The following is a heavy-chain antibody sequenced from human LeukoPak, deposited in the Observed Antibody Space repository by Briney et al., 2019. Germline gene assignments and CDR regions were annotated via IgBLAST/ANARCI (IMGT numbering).Heavy chain of an antibody. J-gene: IGHJ4*02. D-gene: IGHD3-22*01. V-gene: IGHV3-23*01. CDR1: GFTYNSYT. CDR2: ISGSGGST. CDR3: AKFRMGDYYDSSGLESDY. Sequence: GGSLRLSCVASGFTYNSYTMSWVRQAPGKGLEWVSAISGSGGSTYYADSVKGRFTISRDNSKNTLYLQMNSLRAEDTAVYYCAKFRMGDYYDSSGLESDYWGQGTLVTVSS.